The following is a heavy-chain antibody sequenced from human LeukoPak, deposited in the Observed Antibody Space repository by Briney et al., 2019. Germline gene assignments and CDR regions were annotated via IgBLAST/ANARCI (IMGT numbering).Heavy chain of an antibody. CDR3: AKGVAYCGGDCYWFSFDI. CDR2: ISGSGGSA. Sequence: GGSLRLSCAASGFTFSSYAMSWVRQVPGKGLEWVSAISGSGGSAYYADSVKGRFTISRDNSKNTLYLQMNSLRAEDTAVYYCAKGVAYCGGDCYWFSFDIWGQGTMVTVSS. D-gene: IGHD2-21*02. J-gene: IGHJ3*02. CDR1: GFTFSSYA. V-gene: IGHV3-23*01.